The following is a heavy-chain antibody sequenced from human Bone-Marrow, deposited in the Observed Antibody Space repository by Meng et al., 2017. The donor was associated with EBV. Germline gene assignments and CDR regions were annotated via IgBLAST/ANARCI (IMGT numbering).Heavy chain of an antibody. Sequence: QGVQWWVVVEKPGSSVKVSCKASGGTFSSYAISWVRQAPGQGLEWMGGIIPIFGTANYAQKFQGRVTITADESTSTAYMELSSLRSEDTAVYYCARGAVRGVIHWFDPWGQGTLVTVSS. CDR3: ARGAVRGVIHWFDP. CDR1: GGTFSSYA. D-gene: IGHD3-10*01. CDR2: IIPIFGTA. J-gene: IGHJ5*02. V-gene: IGHV1-69*01.